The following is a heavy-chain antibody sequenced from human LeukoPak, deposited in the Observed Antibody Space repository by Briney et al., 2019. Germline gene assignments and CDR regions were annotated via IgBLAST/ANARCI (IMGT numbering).Heavy chain of an antibody. J-gene: IGHJ3*02. D-gene: IGHD5-18*01. CDR1: GFTFTTYS. V-gene: IGHV3-21*01. Sequence: GGSLRLSCAASGFTFTTYSMNWVRQAPGKGLEWVSSISTSSSSIYYADSVKGRFTISRDNAKNSLYLQMNSLRAEDTAVYYCARGAPRGYSYGYSIWGQGTMVTVSS. CDR2: ISTSSSSI. CDR3: ARGAPRGYSYGYSI.